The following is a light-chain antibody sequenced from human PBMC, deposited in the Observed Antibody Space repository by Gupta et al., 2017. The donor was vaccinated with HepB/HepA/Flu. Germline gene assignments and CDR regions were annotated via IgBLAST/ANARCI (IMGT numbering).Light chain of an antibody. J-gene: IGKJ1*01. CDR3: PQTVHWPYT. CDR2: QAF. Sequence: DVVMTQSPLSLPVTLGQPASISCRSSQSRAYSDGNTYLNWFQQRPGQSPRRLIYQAFKRDSGVPDRFSGSGSGTDFTLKISRVEAEDVGVYYCPQTVHWPYTFGQGTKVEIK. V-gene: IGKV2-30*01. CDR1: QSRAYSDGNTY.